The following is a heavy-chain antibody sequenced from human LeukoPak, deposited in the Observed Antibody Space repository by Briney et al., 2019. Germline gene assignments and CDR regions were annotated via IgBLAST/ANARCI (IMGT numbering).Heavy chain of an antibody. V-gene: IGHV3-23*01. CDR1: GFTFSPYD. CDR2: IRGGGTSE. CDR3: ARDPNGDYIGAFDM. Sequence: AGGSLRLSCTASGFTFSPYDMMWVRQAPGKGPEWVSAIRGGGTSEFYADSVKGRFRISRDNSKDTLFLQMNSLRAEDTAVYYCARDPNGDYIGAFDMWGPGTMVTVSS. J-gene: IGHJ3*02. D-gene: IGHD4-17*01.